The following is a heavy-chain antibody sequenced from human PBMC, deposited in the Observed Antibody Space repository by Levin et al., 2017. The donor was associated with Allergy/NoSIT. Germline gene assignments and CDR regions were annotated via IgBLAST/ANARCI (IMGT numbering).Heavy chain of an antibody. CDR3: ARERVGDYGDYGEDLYFDY. J-gene: IGHJ4*02. CDR1: GFTFSSYA. CDR2: ISYDGSNK. D-gene: IGHD4-17*01. V-gene: IGHV3-30-3*01. Sequence: GESLKISCAASGFTFSSYAMHWVRQAPGKGLEWVAVISYDGSNKYYADSVKGRFTISRDNSKNTLYLQMNSLRAEDTAVYYCARERVGDYGDYGEDLYFDYWGQGTLVTVSS.